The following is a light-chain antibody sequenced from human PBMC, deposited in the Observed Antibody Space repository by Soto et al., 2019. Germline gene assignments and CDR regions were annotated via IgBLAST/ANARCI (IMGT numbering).Light chain of an antibody. CDR3: QQYNNWYT. Sequence: EIVMTQSPATLSVSPGERATLSCRASQSVSSNLAWYQQKPDQAPRRLIYGASTRATGIPARFSGSGSGTEFTLTISSLQSEDFAVYYCQQYNNWYTFGQGTKLEIK. CDR2: GAS. CDR1: QSVSSN. J-gene: IGKJ2*01. V-gene: IGKV3-15*01.